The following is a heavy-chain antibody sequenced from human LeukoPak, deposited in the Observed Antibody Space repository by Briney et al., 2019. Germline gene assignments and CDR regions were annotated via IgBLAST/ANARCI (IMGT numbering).Heavy chain of an antibody. CDR3: AKSNGYGLVDI. Sequence: SETLSLTCTVSGGSISNYYWSWIRQPPGKGLEWIGRIYSSGSTNYNPSLESRVTMSVDTSKNQLSLKLSSVTAADTAVYYCAKSNGYGLVDIWGQGTMVTVSS. V-gene: IGHV4-4*07. J-gene: IGHJ3*02. CDR1: GGSISNYY. D-gene: IGHD3-10*01. CDR2: IYSSGST.